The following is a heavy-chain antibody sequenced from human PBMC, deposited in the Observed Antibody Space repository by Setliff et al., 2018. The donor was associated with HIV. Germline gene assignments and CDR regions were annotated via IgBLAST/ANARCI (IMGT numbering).Heavy chain of an antibody. CDR3: ARLLVAGMLFDY. V-gene: IGHV4-39*01. J-gene: IGHJ4*02. CDR1: GGSIISSTYF. D-gene: IGHD2-15*01. Sequence: PSQTLSLTCTVSGGSIISSTYFWGWIRQPPGKGLECIGNIYYSGSTSYNPSLKSRVTISVDTSKNQFSLKLSSVTAADTAVYYCARLLVAGMLFDYWGQGTLVTVSS. CDR2: IYYSGST.